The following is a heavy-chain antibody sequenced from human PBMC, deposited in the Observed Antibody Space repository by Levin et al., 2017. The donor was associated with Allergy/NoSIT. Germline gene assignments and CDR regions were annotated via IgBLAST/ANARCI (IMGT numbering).Heavy chain of an antibody. CDR3: ARELRRAFDY. Sequence: LSLTCAASGFTFSSYGMHWVRQAPGKGLEWVAVIWYDGSNKYYADSVKGRFTISRDNSKNTLYLQMNSLRAEDTAVYYCARELRRAFDYWGQGTLVTVSS. CDR2: IWYDGSNK. CDR1: GFTFSSYG. V-gene: IGHV3-33*01. D-gene: IGHD2-15*01. J-gene: IGHJ4*02.